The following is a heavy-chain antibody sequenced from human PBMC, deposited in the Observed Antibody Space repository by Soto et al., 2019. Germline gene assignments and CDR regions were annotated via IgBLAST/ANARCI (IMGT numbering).Heavy chain of an antibody. V-gene: IGHV3-23*01. CDR3: AKDRPGTTSFDY. Sequence: PGGSLRLSCAVSGFNVTNTYMSWVRQAPGKGLEWVSAISDRGDTTHYADSVKGRFTISRDTSKNTLYLQLNTLRAEDTAVYYCAKDRPGTTSFDYWGQGTLVTVSS. D-gene: IGHD1-1*01. J-gene: IGHJ4*02. CDR2: ISDRGDTT. CDR1: GFNVTNTY.